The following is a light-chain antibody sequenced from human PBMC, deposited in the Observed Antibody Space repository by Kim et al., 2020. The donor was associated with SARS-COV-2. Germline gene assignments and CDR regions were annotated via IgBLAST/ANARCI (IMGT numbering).Light chain of an antibody. Sequence: NKKYSSWYQQKPGQPPKLLISAASPRETGFPDRFSGSGSGTDFTLTISRLQPHDVPVYYCQQYYTTPHTFGQRATLEI. CDR1: NKKY. CDR3: QQYYTTPHT. V-gene: IGKV4-1*01. J-gene: IGKJ2*01. CDR2: AAS.